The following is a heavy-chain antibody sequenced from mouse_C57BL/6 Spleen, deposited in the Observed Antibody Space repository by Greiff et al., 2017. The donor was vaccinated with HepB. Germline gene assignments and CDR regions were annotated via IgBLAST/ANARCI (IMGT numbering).Heavy chain of an antibody. V-gene: IGHV1-50*01. Sequence: VQLQQPGAELVKPGASVKLSCKASGYTFTSYWMQWVKQRPGQGLEWIGEIDPSDSYTNYNQKFKGKATLTVDTSSSTAYMQLSSLTSEDSAVYYCAREGGNYYAMDYWGQGTSVTVSS. D-gene: IGHD1-1*02. CDR3: AREGGNYYAMDY. CDR1: GYTFTSYW. CDR2: IDPSDSYT. J-gene: IGHJ4*01.